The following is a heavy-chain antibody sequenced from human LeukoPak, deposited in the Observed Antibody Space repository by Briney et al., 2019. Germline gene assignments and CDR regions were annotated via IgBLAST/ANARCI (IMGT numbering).Heavy chain of an antibody. J-gene: IGHJ4*02. CDR2: IYYSGST. CDR3: ARLDDSSGYLVDY. CDR1: GGSISSYH. D-gene: IGHD3-22*01. V-gene: IGHV4-59*01. Sequence: PSETLSLTCTVSGGSISSYHWSWIRQPPGKGLEWIGYIYYSGSTNYNPSLKSRVTISVDTSKNQFSLKLSSVTAADTAVYYCARLDDSSGYLVDYWGQGTLVTVSS.